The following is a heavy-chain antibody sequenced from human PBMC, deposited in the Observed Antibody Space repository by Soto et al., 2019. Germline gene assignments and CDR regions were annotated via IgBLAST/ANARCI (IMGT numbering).Heavy chain of an antibody. V-gene: IGHV3-11*01. D-gene: IGHD2-21*02. CDR2: ISSSGSTI. Sequence: VGSLRLSCAASGFTFSDYYMSWIRQAPGKGLEWVSYISSSGSTIYYADSVKGRFTISRDNAKNSLYLQMNSLRAEDTAVYYCARAEKNCGRDCWDDFDISGQGTMVTVSS. CDR1: GFTFSDYY. CDR3: ARAEKNCGRDCWDDFDI. J-gene: IGHJ3*02.